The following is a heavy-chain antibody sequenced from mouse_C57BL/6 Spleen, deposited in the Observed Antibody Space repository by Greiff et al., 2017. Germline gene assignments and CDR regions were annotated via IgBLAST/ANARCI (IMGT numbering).Heavy chain of an antibody. CDR3: ARSGGTTVVRDY. D-gene: IGHD1-1*01. Sequence: VKLVESGAELMKPGASVKLSCKATGYTFTGYWIEWVKQRPGHGLEWIGEILPGSGSTHYNEKFKGKATFTADTSSNTAYMQLSSLTTEDSAIYYCARSGGTTVVRDYWGQGTTLTVSS. CDR1: GYTFTGYW. CDR2: ILPGSGST. V-gene: IGHV1-9*01. J-gene: IGHJ2*01.